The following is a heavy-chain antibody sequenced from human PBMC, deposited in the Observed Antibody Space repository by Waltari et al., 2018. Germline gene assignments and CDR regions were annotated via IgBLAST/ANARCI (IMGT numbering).Heavy chain of an antibody. D-gene: IGHD2-2*02. CDR1: GCSICSSSYY. V-gene: IGHV4-39*07. CDR3: ARAAWGYCSSTSCYTWFDP. Sequence: QLQLQESGPGLVKPSETLSLTCTVSGCSICSSSYYWGWIRQPPGTGLEWIGSIYYSGSTYYNPSLKSRVTISVDTSKNQFSLKLSSVTAADTAVYYCARAAWGYCSSTSCYTWFDPWGLGTLVTVSS. J-gene: IGHJ5*02. CDR2: IYYSGST.